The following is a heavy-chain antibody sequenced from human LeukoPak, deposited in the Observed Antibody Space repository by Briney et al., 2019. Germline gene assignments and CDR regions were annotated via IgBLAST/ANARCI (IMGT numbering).Heavy chain of an antibody. CDR1: GFTFSSYG. D-gene: IGHD5-24*01. Sequence: GGSLRLSCAASGFTFSSYGMSWVRQAPGKGLEWVSAISGGGGSTYYADSVKGRFTISRDNSKNTLYLQMNSLRAEDTAVYYCAKDSKRLLQLASVDLGQGTLVTVSS. CDR3: AKDSKRLLQLASVD. CDR2: ISGGGGST. J-gene: IGHJ4*02. V-gene: IGHV3-23*01.